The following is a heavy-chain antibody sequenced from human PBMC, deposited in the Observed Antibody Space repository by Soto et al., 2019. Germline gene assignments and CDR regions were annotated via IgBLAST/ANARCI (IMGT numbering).Heavy chain of an antibody. CDR2: ITYEGSQI. CDR3: AKGRGEMNWAKYYGLDA. J-gene: IGHJ6*02. D-gene: IGHD7-27*01. CDR1: VFSFPMFG. V-gene: IGHV3-30*18. Sequence: PWGSLLFSGAAAVFSFPMFGRHWVRQAPGKGLEWVALITYEGSQIYYADAVKGRFTISRDNGDNTLSLQMDNLRTEDTATYFCAKGRGEMNWAKYYGLDAWGQGTTVTVS.